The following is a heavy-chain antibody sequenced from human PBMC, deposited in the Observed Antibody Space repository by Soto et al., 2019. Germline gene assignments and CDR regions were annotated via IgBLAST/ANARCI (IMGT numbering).Heavy chain of an antibody. Sequence: SMTLTYAASGFTSNHYSMNSAPQAPGKGLEWVSGISWNSGSIGYADSVKGRFTISRDNAKNSLYLQMNSLRAEDTALYYCAKDIGQPGLVADYYGIDFWGQGT. CDR2: ISWNSGSI. CDR3: AKDIGQPGLVADYYGIDF. CDR1: GFTSNHYS. V-gene: IGHV3-9*02. J-gene: IGHJ6*02. D-gene: IGHD2-8*02.